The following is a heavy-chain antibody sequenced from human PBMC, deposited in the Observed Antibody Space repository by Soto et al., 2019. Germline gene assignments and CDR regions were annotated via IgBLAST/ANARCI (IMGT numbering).Heavy chain of an antibody. V-gene: IGHV4-4*02. CDR2: IYHTGST. Sequence: PSETLSLTCAVSGESISSSIWWSWVRQPPGKGLEWIGEIYHTGSTNYNPSLKSRVTISLDKSRNQFSLKLTSVTAADTAVYYCARKQWLVPNWFDPWGQGTLVTVSS. CDR1: GESISSSIW. J-gene: IGHJ5*02. CDR3: ARKQWLVPNWFDP. D-gene: IGHD6-19*01.